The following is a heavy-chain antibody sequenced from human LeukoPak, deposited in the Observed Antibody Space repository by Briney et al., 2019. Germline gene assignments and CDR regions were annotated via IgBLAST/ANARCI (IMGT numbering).Heavy chain of an antibody. CDR1: GFTFSDYA. J-gene: IGHJ4*02. D-gene: IGHD6-19*01. CDR3: ARDASALY. CDR2: IKQDGSEK. V-gene: IGHV3-7*01. Sequence: GGSLRLSCAASGFTFSDYAIHWVRQAPGKGLEWVANIKQDGSEKCYLDSVKGRFTISRDNARDSLYLQMNSLRDDDTSVYFCARDASALYWGRGTLVTVSS.